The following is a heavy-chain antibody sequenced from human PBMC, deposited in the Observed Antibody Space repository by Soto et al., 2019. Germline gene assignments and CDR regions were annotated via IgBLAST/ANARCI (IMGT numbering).Heavy chain of an antibody. CDR3: AKGPTVFGAVISFDYYYGMYV. CDR1: GFTFSASA. CDR2: ISGSGAGT. J-gene: IGHJ6*02. V-gene: IGHV3-23*01. Sequence: GGSLRLSCTASGFTFSASAMSWVRQAPGRELEWVSGISGSGAGTYYADSVKGRFTISRDNSKNTLYLQMSGLRAEDAAVYYCAKGPTVFGAVISFDYYYGMYVWGQGTTVTVSS. D-gene: IGHD3-3*01.